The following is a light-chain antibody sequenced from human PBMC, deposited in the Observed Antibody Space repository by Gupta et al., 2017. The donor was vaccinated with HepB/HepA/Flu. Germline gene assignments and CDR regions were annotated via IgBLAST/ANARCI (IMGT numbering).Light chain of an antibody. CDR1: QSISTY. Sequence: EIVLTQSPVTLSLSPGERATLSCRASQSISTYLAWYQQKPGQAPRLLIYDASTRATGIPARFSGSGSGTDFTLTISSLEPEDFAVYYCQQRYNWPLAFGGGTKVEIK. CDR3: QQRYNWPLA. CDR2: DAS. J-gene: IGKJ4*01. V-gene: IGKV3-11*01.